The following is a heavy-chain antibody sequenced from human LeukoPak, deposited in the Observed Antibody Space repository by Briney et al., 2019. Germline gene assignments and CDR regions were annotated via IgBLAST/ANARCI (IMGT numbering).Heavy chain of an antibody. D-gene: IGHD5-18*01. V-gene: IGHV3-21*01. CDR1: GFNFRSYS. CDR3: ARGGGYSYGTFFDY. J-gene: IGHJ4*02. Sequence: PGGSLRLSCAASGFNFRSYSMNWVRQAPGKGLEWVSSITSSRYIYDADSVKGRFIISRDNTKNSLYLQMGRLRAEDTAVYYCARGGGYSYGTFFDYWGQGSLVTVSA. CDR2: ITSSRYI.